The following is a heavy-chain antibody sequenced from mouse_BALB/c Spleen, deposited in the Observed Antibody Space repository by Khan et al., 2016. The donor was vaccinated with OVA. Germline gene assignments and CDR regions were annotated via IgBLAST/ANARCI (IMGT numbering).Heavy chain of an antibody. V-gene: IGHV3-2*02. J-gene: IGHJ2*01. Sequence: EVQLQESGPGLVKPSQSLSLTCTVTGYSITTDYAWNWIRQFPGNKLECMGYISYSGNTKYNPSLKSRISITLDKSKNQFFLQFKSVTTEDTARYYCARVYGGDFDYWGQGTTLTVSS. CDR2: ISYSGNT. D-gene: IGHD1-1*01. CDR1: GYSITTDYA. CDR3: ARVYGGDFDY.